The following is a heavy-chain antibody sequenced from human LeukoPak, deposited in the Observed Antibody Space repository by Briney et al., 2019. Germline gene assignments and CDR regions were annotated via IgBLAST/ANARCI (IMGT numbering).Heavy chain of an antibody. Sequence: ASVKVSCKVSGYTLTELSMHWVRQAPGKGLAWMGGFDPEDGETIYAQKFQGRVTMTEDTSTDTAYMELSSLRSEDTAVYYCATAPTYSHYYDSSGYQNNWFDPWGQGTLVTVSS. V-gene: IGHV1-24*01. D-gene: IGHD3-22*01. CDR1: GYTLTELS. J-gene: IGHJ5*02. CDR2: FDPEDGET. CDR3: ATAPTYSHYYDSSGYQNNWFDP.